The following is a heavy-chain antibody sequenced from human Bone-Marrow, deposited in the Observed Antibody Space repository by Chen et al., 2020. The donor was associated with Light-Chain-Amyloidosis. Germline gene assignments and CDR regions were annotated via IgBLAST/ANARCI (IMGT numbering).Heavy chain of an antibody. CDR2: IVGDGRST. CDR3: AKSPRYSTGRFDY. V-gene: IGHV3-43*02. J-gene: IGHJ4*02. D-gene: IGHD2-8*02. CDR1: GFTFDDYA. Sequence: EVQLVESGGGVVQPGGSLTLPLPASGFTFDDYAMHWVRQAPGKGLEWVSLIVGDGRSTYYADSVKGRFTISRDNNKNSLSLQMNSLKSEDTALYYCAKSPRYSTGRFDYWGQGTLVTVSS.